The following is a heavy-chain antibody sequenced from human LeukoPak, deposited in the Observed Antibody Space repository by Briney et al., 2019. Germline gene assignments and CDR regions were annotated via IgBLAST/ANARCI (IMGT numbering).Heavy chain of an antibody. D-gene: IGHD4-23*01. CDR1: SGSLSSSY. J-gene: IGHJ3*02. CDR2: VYTSGST. V-gene: IGHV4-4*07. CDR3: ARQNSHAFDI. Sequence: SETLSLTCTLSSGSLSSSYWSWIRQPAGKGLEWIGRVYTSGSTNYNPSLKSRVAMSVDTSKNQFSLKLSSVTAADTAVYYCARQNSHAFDIWGQGTMVTVSS.